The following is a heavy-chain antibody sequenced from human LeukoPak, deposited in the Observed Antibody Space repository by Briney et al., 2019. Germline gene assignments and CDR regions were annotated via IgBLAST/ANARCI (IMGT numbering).Heavy chain of an antibody. CDR1: GYSISSGYY. V-gene: IGHV4-38-2*01. D-gene: IGHD3-3*01. CDR3: ARPGHYDFWSDYYWAY. Sequence: SETLSLTCAVSGYSISSGYYWGWIRQPPGKGLEWIGSIYHSGSTYYNPSLKSRVTISVDTSKNQFSLKLSSVTAADTAVYYCARPGHYDFWSDYYWAYWGQGTLVTVSS. J-gene: IGHJ4*02. CDR2: IYHSGST.